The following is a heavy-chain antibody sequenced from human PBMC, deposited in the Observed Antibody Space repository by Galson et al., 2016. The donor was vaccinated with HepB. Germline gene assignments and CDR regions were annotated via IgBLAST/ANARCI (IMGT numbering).Heavy chain of an antibody. D-gene: IGHD2-15*01. V-gene: IGHV3-23*01. CDR2: ISGRSAST. J-gene: IGHJ4*02. CDR1: GFTFSRYA. CDR3: GREHCSGGSCYLDY. Sequence: SLRLSCAASGFTFSRYAMSWVRQAPGKGLEWVAAISGRSASTYHADSVEGRFTISRDNSKNTLYLQMNSLRAEDTAVYYCGREHCSGGSCYLDYWGQGTLVTVSS.